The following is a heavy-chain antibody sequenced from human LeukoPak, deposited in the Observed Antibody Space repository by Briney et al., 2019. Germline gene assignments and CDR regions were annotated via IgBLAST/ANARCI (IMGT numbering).Heavy chain of an antibody. V-gene: IGHV3-30*02. Sequence: PGGSLRLSCAASGFTFSKNGMHWVRQAPGKGLEWVAFIRYDGSDKYYVDSVRGRFTISRDNSRNTLYLQMNSLRPEDTGIYYCARDSLRQLVRTSCHLDYWGQGTVVTVSS. CDR3: ARDSLRQLVRTSCHLDY. D-gene: IGHD6-6*01. J-gene: IGHJ4*02. CDR1: GFTFSKNG. CDR2: IRYDGSDK.